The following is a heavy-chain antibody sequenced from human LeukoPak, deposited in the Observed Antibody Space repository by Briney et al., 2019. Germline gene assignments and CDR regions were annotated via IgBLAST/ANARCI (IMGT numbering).Heavy chain of an antibody. V-gene: IGHV3-66*01. CDR3: TREAGATDY. CDR1: GFIVSSSY. Sequence: QPGGSLRLSCAVSGFIVSSSYMSWVRQAPGKGLEWVSIIYSDASTYYADSVKGRFSISRDNSKNILYLQMNSLRAEDTALYYCTREAGATDYWGQGTLVTVSS. J-gene: IGHJ4*02. CDR2: IYSDAST. D-gene: IGHD1-26*01.